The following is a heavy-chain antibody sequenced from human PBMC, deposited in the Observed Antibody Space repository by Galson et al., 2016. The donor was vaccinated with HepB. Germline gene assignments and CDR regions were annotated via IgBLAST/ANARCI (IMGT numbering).Heavy chain of an antibody. CDR2: IFPGGSDI. D-gene: IGHD3-3*01. Sequence: QSGAEVKKPGESLKISCKASGYTFTNYWIGWVRQMPGRGLEWMGMIFPGGSDIRYSPSFEGQFTISADKSISTAYLQWSSLKTSDTATYFCAQMNSIWYFQRWGQGTLVTVSS. V-gene: IGHV5-51*01. CDR3: AQMNSIWYFQR. CDR1: GYTFTNYW. J-gene: IGHJ1*01.